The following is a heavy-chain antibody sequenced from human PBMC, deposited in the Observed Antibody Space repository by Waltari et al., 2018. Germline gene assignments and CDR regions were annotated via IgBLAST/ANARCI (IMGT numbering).Heavy chain of an antibody. Sequence: QVQLQQWGAGLLKPSETLSLTCAVYGGSFSGYYWTWIRQPPGKGLEGIGEINHSGSTNYNPSLKSRVTISVDTSKNQFSLKLSSVTAADTAVYYCARPAYGSGSYEAFDIWGQGTMVTVSS. CDR3: ARPAYGSGSYEAFDI. J-gene: IGHJ3*02. CDR2: INHSGST. V-gene: IGHV4-34*01. D-gene: IGHD3-10*01. CDR1: GGSFSGYY.